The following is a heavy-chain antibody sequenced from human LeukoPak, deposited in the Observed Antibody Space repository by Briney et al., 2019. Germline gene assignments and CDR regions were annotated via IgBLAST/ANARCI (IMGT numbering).Heavy chain of an antibody. J-gene: IGHJ6*03. CDR2: INPSRGST. D-gene: IGHD6-13*01. Sequence: ASVKVSCKASGYTFTSYYMHWVRQAPGQGLEWMGIINPSRGSTSQAQTFQGRVTMTRDMSTSTVYMELSSLRSEDTAVYYCARVHSSSWYLNYYYYMDVWGKGTTVTVSS. CDR3: ARVHSSSWYLNYYYYMDV. CDR1: GYTFTSYY. V-gene: IGHV1-46*01.